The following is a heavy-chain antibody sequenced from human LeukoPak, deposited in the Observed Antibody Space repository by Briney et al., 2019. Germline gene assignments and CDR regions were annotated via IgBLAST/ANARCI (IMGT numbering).Heavy chain of an antibody. V-gene: IGHV3-23*01. D-gene: IGHD2-8*02. J-gene: IGHJ4*02. CDR3: AKVMDSLGYCTGGVCYRAIDF. Sequence: PGGSLGLSRAASGFTFSSYAMSWVRQAPGKGLEWVSAISGSGGNTYYADSVKGRFTIARDNSKNTLYLQMNSLRAEDTAVYYCAKVMDSLGYCTGGVCYRAIDFWGQGTLVTVSS. CDR2: ISGSGGNT. CDR1: GFTFSSYA.